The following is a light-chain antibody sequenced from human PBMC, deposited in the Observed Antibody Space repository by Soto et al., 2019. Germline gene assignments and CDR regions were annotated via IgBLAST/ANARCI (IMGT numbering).Light chain of an antibody. CDR1: SSNIGSHT. CDR2: SHN. CDR3: TAWDARLNGQV. V-gene: IGLV1-44*01. J-gene: IGLJ2*01. Sequence: QAVVTQPPSASGTPGQRVTISCSGSSSNIGSHTVTWYQQLPGTAPKLLIYSHNQRPSGVPDRFSGSKSGTSASLAISGLQSDDEADYYCTAWDARLNGQVFGGGTKLTVL.